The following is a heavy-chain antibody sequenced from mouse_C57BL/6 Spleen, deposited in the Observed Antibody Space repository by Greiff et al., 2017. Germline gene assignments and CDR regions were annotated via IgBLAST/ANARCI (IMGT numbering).Heavy chain of an antibody. J-gene: IGHJ4*01. V-gene: IGHV1-80*01. CDR2: IYPGDGDT. Sequence: QVQLQQSGAELVKPGASVKISCKASGYAFSSYWMNWVKQRPGKGLEWIGQIYPGDGDTNYNGKFKGKATLTADKYSSTAYMHLSSLTSEDSAVYFCARSDFITTVVATRAMDYWGQGTSVTVSS. D-gene: IGHD1-1*01. CDR3: ARSDFITTVVATRAMDY. CDR1: GYAFSSYW.